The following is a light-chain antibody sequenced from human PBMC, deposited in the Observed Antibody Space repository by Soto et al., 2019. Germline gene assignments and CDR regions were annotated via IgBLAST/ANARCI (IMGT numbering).Light chain of an antibody. V-gene: IGKV4-1*01. J-gene: IGKJ4*01. CDR3: QQYYTTLT. CDR1: QSVLYNSDSKNY. Sequence: DIVMTQSPDSLAVSLGERATINCKSSQSVLYNSDSKNYLAWYQQKPGQPPKLLIYWASTRDSGVPDRFSGSGSGADFTLTISSLQAEDVAVYYCQQYYTTLTFGGGTKVEIK. CDR2: WAS.